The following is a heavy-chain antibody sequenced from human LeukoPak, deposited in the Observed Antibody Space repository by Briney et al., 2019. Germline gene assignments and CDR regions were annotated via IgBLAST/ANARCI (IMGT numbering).Heavy chain of an antibody. J-gene: IGHJ5*02. CDR1: GYTFTSYE. V-gene: IGHV1-8*01. Sequence: ASVKVSCKASGYTFTSYEINWVRQATGQGLEGMGCMNPKSGNTAYAQKFQGRVTMTRDTSISTAYMELSSLRSEDTAVYYCAKAGIVATMNADWFDPWGQGTLVIVSS. D-gene: IGHD5-12*01. CDR3: AKAGIVATMNADWFDP. CDR2: MNPKSGNT.